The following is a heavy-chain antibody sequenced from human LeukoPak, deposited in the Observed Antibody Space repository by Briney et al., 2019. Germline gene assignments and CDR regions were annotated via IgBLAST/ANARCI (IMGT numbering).Heavy chain of an antibody. V-gene: IGHV3-7*01. J-gene: IGHJ4*02. CDR1: GFTCSSYW. Sequence: GGSLRLSCAASGFTCSSYWMSWVRQAPGKGLEWVANVKQDGSEKYYVDSVKGRFTISRDNAKNSLYLQMNSLRAEDTAVYYCARIRRGWSQNWDYWGQGTLVTVSS. CDR3: ARIRRGWSQNWDY. D-gene: IGHD6-19*01. CDR2: VKQDGSEK.